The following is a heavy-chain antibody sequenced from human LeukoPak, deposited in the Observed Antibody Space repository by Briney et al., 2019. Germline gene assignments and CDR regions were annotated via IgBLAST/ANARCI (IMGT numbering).Heavy chain of an antibody. CDR1: GGTFNSDA. Sequence: ASVRVSCKASGGTFNSDAISWVRQAPGQGLEWMGRIIPVLGSQNYAQGFQGRVTITADKSTSTAYMELRSLRSDDTATYYCVRETGETGRYYSYYMAVWGKGTTVTVSS. J-gene: IGHJ6*03. D-gene: IGHD3-10*01. CDR2: IIPVLGSQ. CDR3: VRETGETGRYYSYYMAV. V-gene: IGHV1-69*06.